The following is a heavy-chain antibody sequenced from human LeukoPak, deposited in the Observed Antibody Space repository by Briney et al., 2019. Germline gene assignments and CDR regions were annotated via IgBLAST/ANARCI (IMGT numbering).Heavy chain of an antibody. CDR1: GITFSSYG. CDR3: ARRAGDYSHPYDY. CDR2: IYSGGNT. D-gene: IGHD3-22*01. J-gene: IGHJ4*02. Sequence: PGGSLRLSCAASGITFSSYGMSWVRQAPGKGLEWVSFIYSGGNTYYADSVKGRFTISRDNSKNTVHLQMNSLRAEDTAMYYCARRAGDYSHPYDYWGQGTLVTVSS. V-gene: IGHV3-53*01.